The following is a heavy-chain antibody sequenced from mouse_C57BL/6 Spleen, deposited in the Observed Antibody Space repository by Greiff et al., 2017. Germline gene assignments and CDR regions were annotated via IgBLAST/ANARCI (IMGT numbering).Heavy chain of an antibody. CDR2: IYPGDGDT. CDR3: ARDITTVNYAMDY. CDR1: GYAFSSSW. Sequence: QVQLKQSGPELVKPGASVKISCKASGYAFSSSWMNWVKQRPGKGLEWIGRIYPGDGDTNYNGKFKGKATLTADKSSSTAYMQLSSLTSEDSAVYFCARDITTVNYAMDYWGQGTSVTVSS. J-gene: IGHJ4*01. V-gene: IGHV1-82*01. D-gene: IGHD1-1*01.